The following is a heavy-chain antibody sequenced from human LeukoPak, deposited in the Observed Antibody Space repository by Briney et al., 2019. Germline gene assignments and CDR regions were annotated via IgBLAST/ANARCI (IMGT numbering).Heavy chain of an antibody. Sequence: SETLSLTCTVSGGSISSYYWSWIRQPPGKGLEWIGYIYYSGSTNYNPSLKSRVTISVDTSKNQFSLKLSSVTAADTAVYYCARDLGSGWYEGVFDYWGQGTLVTVSS. J-gene: IGHJ4*02. CDR2: IYYSGST. CDR3: ARDLGSGWYEGVFDY. V-gene: IGHV4-59*01. CDR1: GGSISSYY. D-gene: IGHD6-19*01.